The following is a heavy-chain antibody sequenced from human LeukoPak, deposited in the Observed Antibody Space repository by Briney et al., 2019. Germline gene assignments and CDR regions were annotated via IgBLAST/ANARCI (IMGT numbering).Heavy chain of an antibody. J-gene: IGHJ4*02. CDR2: ISSSSSYI. V-gene: IGHV3-21*01. Sequence: GGSLRLSCAASGFTFSTYSMNWVRQAPGKGLEWVSSISSSSSYIHYADSMKGRFTISRDNAKKSLYLQMNSLRAEDTAVYYCARGARWAYYFDYWGQGSLVTVSS. CDR1: GFTFSTYS. CDR3: ARGARWAYYFDY. D-gene: IGHD4-23*01.